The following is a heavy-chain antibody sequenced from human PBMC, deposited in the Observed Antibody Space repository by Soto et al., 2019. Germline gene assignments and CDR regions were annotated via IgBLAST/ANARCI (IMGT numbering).Heavy chain of an antibody. D-gene: IGHD3-10*01. J-gene: IGHJ5*02. Sequence: ASVKVSCKASGYTFTSYGISWVRQAPGQGLEWMGWISAYNGNKNYAQELQGRVTMTTDTTTRTAYMELRSLGSDDTAVYYCARDAAARFGDYNWFDPWGQGTLVTVSS. CDR2: ISAYNGNK. V-gene: IGHV1-18*01. CDR3: ARDAAARFGDYNWFDP. CDR1: GYTFTSYG.